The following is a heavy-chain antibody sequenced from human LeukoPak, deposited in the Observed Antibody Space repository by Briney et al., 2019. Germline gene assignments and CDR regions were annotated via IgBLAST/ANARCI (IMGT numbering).Heavy chain of an antibody. CDR1: GGSISSYY. Sequence: SETLSLTCTVSGGSISSYYWSWIRQPPGKGLEWIGYIYYSGSTNYNPSLKSRVTISVDTSKNQFSLKLSSVTAAGTAVYYYARERSRWLQSDSNWFDPWGQGTLVTVSS. V-gene: IGHV4-59*01. CDR2: IYYSGST. J-gene: IGHJ5*02. D-gene: IGHD5-24*01. CDR3: ARERSRWLQSDSNWFDP.